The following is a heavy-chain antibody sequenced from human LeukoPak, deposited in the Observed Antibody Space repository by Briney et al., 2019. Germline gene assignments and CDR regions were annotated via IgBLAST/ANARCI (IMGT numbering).Heavy chain of an antibody. CDR2: INPNSGGT. J-gene: IGHJ4*02. V-gene: IGHV1-2*02. CDR1: GYTFTSYD. Sequence: ASVKVSCKASGYTFTSYDINWVRQAPGQGLEWMGWINPNSGGTNFAQKFQGRVTMTRDTSISTAYMELSRLRSDDTAVYYCARVNNYYDSSGYLYYFDNWDQGTLVTVSS. D-gene: IGHD3-22*01. CDR3: ARVNNYYDSSGYLYYFDN.